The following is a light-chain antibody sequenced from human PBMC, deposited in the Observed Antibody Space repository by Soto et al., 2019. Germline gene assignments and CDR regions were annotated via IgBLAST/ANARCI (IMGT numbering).Light chain of an antibody. J-gene: IGKJ1*01. Sequence: EIVLTQSPGTLSLSPGERATLSCRASQDVSSNYFAWYQQKPGQAPRLLIYGVSSRATGVPDRFSGSGSGTDFTLTISRLEPEDFAVYYCQQYGGSPGTFGQGTKVDIK. V-gene: IGKV3-20*01. CDR2: GVS. CDR1: QDVSSNY. CDR3: QQYGGSPGT.